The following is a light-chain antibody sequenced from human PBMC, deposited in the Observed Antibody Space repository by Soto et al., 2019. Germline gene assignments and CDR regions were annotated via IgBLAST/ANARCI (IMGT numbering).Light chain of an antibody. V-gene: IGKV3-20*01. CDR2: GAS. J-gene: IGKJ1*01. CDR3: QQYNSYSPWT. Sequence: EIVLTQSPGTLSLSPGERATLSCRASQSVPNSYLAWYQQKPGQAPRLLIYGASSRATGIPVRFSGSGSGTEFTLTISSLQPDDFATYYCQQYNSYSPWTFGQGTK. CDR1: QSVPNSY.